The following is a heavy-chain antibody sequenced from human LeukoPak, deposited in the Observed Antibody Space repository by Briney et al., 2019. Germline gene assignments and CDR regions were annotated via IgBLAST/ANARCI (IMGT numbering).Heavy chain of an antibody. Sequence: PSETLSLTCTVSGGSISSSSCYWGWIRQPPGKGLEWIGSIYYSGSTYYNPSLKSRVTISVDTSKNQFSLKLSSVTAADTAVYYCARGWVATTGGLDYWGQGTLVTVSS. J-gene: IGHJ4*02. V-gene: IGHV4-39*07. CDR3: ARGWVATTGGLDY. CDR2: IYYSGST. CDR1: GGSISSSSCY. D-gene: IGHD5-12*01.